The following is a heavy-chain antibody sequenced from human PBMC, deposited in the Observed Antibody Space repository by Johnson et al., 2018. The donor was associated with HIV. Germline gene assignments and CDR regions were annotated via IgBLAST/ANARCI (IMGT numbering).Heavy chain of an antibody. J-gene: IGHJ3*02. CDR1: GFSFSDYY. D-gene: IGHD1/OR15-1a*01. CDR3: AKDLGNWDSPRSAFDM. Sequence: QMQLVESGGGLVKPGGSIRLSCAASGFSFSDYYMTWIRQAPGKGLEFVSYISSSGSTIYYADSVKGRFTISRDNAKNSLYLQLNSLRAEDTAVYYCAKDLGNWDSPRSAFDMWGQGTMVTVSS. V-gene: IGHV3-11*04. CDR2: ISSSGSTI.